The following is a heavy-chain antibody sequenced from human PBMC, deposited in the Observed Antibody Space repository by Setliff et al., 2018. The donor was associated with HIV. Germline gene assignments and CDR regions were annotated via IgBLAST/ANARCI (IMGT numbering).Heavy chain of an antibody. Sequence: ASVKVSCKASQNSFSDDYMNWVRQAPGQRPERMGWIRLPRGGTKYAQKFQGRVSLTWDTSISTGYMELRRLRSDDTAIYYCVTSPGSFLAQDATEAGDDWGQGRLVTVSS. CDR3: VTSPGSFLAQDATEAGDD. CDR1: QNSFSDDY. D-gene: IGHD6-13*01. V-gene: IGHV1-2*02. J-gene: IGHJ4*02. CDR2: IRLPRGGT.